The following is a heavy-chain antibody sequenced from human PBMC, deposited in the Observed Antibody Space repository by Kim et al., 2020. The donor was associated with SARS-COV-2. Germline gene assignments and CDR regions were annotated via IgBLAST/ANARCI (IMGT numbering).Heavy chain of an antibody. CDR2: T. V-gene: IGHV1-18*01. Sequence: TKYGRKVQGRAIMTTDTSTNTAYMELWSLRSDDTAMYYCARGAYGDVSFDYWGQGTLVTVSS. D-gene: IGHD4-17*01. CDR3: ARGAYGDVSFDY. J-gene: IGHJ4*02.